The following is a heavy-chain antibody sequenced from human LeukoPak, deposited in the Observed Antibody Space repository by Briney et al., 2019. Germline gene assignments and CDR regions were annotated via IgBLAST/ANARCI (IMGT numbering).Heavy chain of an antibody. Sequence: GGSLRLSCAASGFTFSSYSMNWVRQAPGKGLEWVSYISSSSSTIYYADSVKGRFTISRDNAKNSLYLQMNSLRAEDTAVYYCARDFFSNAGELDYWGQGTLVTVSS. CDR2: ISSSSSTI. V-gene: IGHV3-48*01. J-gene: IGHJ4*02. D-gene: IGHD3-16*01. CDR3: ARDFFSNAGELDY. CDR1: GFTFSSYS.